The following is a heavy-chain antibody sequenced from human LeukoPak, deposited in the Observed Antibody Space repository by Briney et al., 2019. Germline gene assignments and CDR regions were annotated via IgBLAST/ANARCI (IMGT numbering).Heavy chain of an antibody. V-gene: IGHV3-23*01. J-gene: IGHJ4*02. CDR3: AKGLHGSYGALYYFDY. D-gene: IGHD2-15*01. CDR2: ISGSGGST. Sequence: PGGSLRLSCAASGFTFSSYAMSWVRQAPGKGLEWVSAISGSGGSTYYAGSVKGRFTISRDNSKNTLYLQMNSLRAEDTAVYYCAKGLHGSYGALYYFDYWGQGTLVTVSS. CDR1: GFTFSSYA.